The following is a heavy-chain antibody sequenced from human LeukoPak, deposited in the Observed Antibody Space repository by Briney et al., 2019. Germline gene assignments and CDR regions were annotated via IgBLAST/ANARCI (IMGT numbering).Heavy chain of an antibody. V-gene: IGHV4-61*01. J-gene: IGHJ5*02. CDR1: GGSISSGSYY. D-gene: IGHD3-10*01. CDR3: ARELLWFGEFEFGNWFDP. CDR2: IYYSGST. Sequence: SETLSLTCTVSGGSISSGSYYWSWIRQPPGKGLEWIGYIYYSGSTNYNPSLKSRVTISVDTSKNQFSLKLSSVTAADTAVYYCARELLWFGEFEFGNWFDPWGQGTLVTVSS.